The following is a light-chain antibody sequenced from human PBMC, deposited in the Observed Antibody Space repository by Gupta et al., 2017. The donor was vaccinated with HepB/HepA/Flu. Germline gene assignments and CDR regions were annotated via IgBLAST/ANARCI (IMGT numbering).Light chain of an antibody. J-gene: IGLJ1*01. CDR3: QVWDRSSDHFV. Sequence: SYVLTQPPSVSLAPGKTTRITCWGNNIGTKSVHWYQQKPGQAPVLVVYDDSDRPSGIPERFSGSNSWNTATLTISRVEAGDEADYYCQVWDRSSDHFVFGSGTKVTVL. V-gene: IGLV3-21*03. CDR1: NIGTKS. CDR2: DDS.